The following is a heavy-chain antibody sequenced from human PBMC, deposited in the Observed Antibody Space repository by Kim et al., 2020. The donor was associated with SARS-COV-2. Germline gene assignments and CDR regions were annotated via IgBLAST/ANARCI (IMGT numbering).Heavy chain of an antibody. V-gene: IGHV3-30*18. CDR2: ISYDGSNK. J-gene: IGHJ4*02. CDR3: AKSKHCSSTSCPIDY. Sequence: GGSLRLSCAASGFTFSSYGMHWVRQAPGKGLEWVAVISYDGSNKYYADSVKGRFTISRDNSKNTLYLQMNSLRAEDTAVYYCAKSKHCSSTSCPIDYWGQGTLVTVSS. D-gene: IGHD2-2*01. CDR1: GFTFSSYG.